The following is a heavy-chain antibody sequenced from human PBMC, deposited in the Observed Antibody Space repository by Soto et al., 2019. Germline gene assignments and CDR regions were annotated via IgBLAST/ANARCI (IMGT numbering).Heavy chain of an antibody. CDR3: ARDPRWLPYYFDY. V-gene: IGHV3-30-3*01. J-gene: IGHJ4*02. D-gene: IGHD5-12*01. CDR2: ISYDGSNK. CDR1: GFTFSSYA. Sequence: SGGSPRLSCAASGFTFSSYAMHWVRRAPGKGLEWVAVISYDGSNKYYADSVKGRFTISRDNSKNTLYLQMNSLRAEDTAVYYCARDPRWLPYYFDYWGQGTLVTVSS.